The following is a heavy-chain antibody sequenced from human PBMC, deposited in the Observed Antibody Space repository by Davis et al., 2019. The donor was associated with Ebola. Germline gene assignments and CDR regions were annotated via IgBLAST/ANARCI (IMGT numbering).Heavy chain of an antibody. J-gene: IGHJ4*02. CDR1: GYTFTSYG. CDR3: ARGTTVTHGTFVDY. CDR2: IIPIFGTA. V-gene: IGHV1-69*13. D-gene: IGHD4-11*01. Sequence: SVKVSCKASGYTFTSYGISWVRQAPGQGLEWMGGIIPIFGTANYAQKFQGRVTITADESTSTAYMELSSLRSEDTAVYYCARGTTVTHGTFVDYWGQGTLVTVSS.